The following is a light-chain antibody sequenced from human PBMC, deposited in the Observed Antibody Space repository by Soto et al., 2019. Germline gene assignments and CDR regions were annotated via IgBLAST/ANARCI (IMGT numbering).Light chain of an antibody. Sequence: DIQMTQSPSTLSASVGDRVTITCRAIQSISSWLAWYQQKPGKAPNLLIYGASNLHSGVPSRFSGSGSGTEFTLTISSLQSEDFAVYYCQQYNNWPQTFGQGTKVDIK. CDR3: QQYNNWPQT. V-gene: IGKV1-5*01. J-gene: IGKJ1*01. CDR2: GAS. CDR1: QSISSW.